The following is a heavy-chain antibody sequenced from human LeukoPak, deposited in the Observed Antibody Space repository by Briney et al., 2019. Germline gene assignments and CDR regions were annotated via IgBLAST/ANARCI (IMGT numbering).Heavy chain of an antibody. V-gene: IGHV4-59*08. CDR2: MYYGGRT. Sequence: SETLSLTCTVSGGSISSYCWSWIRQPPGKGLEWIGYMYYGGRTTYNPSRKRRVNISIDTSKNQFSLKLSSVTAADMAVYYCARGRTYVEYWGQGTLVTVSS. CDR1: GGSISSYC. J-gene: IGHJ4*02. D-gene: IGHD1-26*01. CDR3: ARGRTYVEY.